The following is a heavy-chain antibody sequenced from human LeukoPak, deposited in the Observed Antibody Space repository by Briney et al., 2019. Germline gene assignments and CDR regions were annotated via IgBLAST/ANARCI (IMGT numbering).Heavy chain of an antibody. CDR1: GFTFSSYS. CDR3: ARGYSYGYPPQLDFDY. CDR2: ISSSSSTI. D-gene: IGHD5-18*01. Sequence: SGGSLRLSCAASGFTFSSYSMNRVRQAPGKGLEWVSYISSSSSTIYYADSVKGRFTISRDNAKNSLYLQMNSLRAEDTAVYYCARGYSYGYPPQLDFDYWGQGTLVTVSS. J-gene: IGHJ4*02. V-gene: IGHV3-48*01.